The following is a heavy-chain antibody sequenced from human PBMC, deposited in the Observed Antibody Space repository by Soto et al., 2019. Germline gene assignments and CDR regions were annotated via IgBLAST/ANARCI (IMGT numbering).Heavy chain of an antibody. CDR1: GYTFSSNV. J-gene: IGHJ4*02. V-gene: IGHV1-3*01. CDR2: INVGNGNT. Sequence: GASVKVSCKASGYTFSSNVNHWVRQAPGQGLEWMGWINVGNGNTIYSQKFQGRVTITRDTSASTAYMELSSLRSEDTAVYYCAREAGSSYTHYFDYWGQGTRVTVSS. D-gene: IGHD5-18*01. CDR3: AREAGSSYTHYFDY.